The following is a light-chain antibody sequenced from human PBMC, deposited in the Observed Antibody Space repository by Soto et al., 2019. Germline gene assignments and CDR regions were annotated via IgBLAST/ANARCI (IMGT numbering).Light chain of an antibody. Sequence: ENVLTQSPGTLSLSPGERATLSCRASQSVSSSYFAWYQQKPGQPPRLLIYGATSRATGIPDRFSGSGSETDFTLTISRLEPEDFAVYYCQQYGSSPPWTFGQGTRVEIK. CDR2: GAT. V-gene: IGKV3-20*01. CDR1: QSVSSSY. CDR3: QQYGSSPPWT. J-gene: IGKJ1*01.